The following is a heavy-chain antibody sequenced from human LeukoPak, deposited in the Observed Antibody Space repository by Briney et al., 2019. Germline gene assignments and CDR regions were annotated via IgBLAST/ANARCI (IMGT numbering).Heavy chain of an antibody. CDR3: ARQQKEIAAAADWYGY. J-gene: IGHJ4*02. V-gene: IGHV4-34*01. CDR1: GGSFSGYY. CDR2: INHSGST. Sequence: SETLSLTCAVYGGSFSGYYWSWIRQPPGKGLEWVGEINHSGSTNYNPSLKSRVTISVDTSKNQFSLKLSSVTAADTAVYYCARQQKEIAAAADWYGYWGQGTLVTVSS. D-gene: IGHD6-13*01.